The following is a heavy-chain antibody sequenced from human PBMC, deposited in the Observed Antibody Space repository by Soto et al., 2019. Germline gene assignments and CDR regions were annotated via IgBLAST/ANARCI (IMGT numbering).Heavy chain of an antibody. CDR2: ISGDSGRT. D-gene: IGHD2-21*02. J-gene: IGHJ2*01. CDR1: GLTFGNYA. CDR3: AVTPNCGRDCSAARYWYFDI. V-gene: IGHV3-23*01. Sequence: EVQLLESGGGLVQPGGSVRLSCAASGLTFGNYAMSWVRQAPGKGLEWVSAISGDSGRTYYADSVKGRFTISRDNSKNSLYLHLTTLRAADTAVYYFAVTPNCGRDCSAARYWYFDIWCRGTLVTVSS.